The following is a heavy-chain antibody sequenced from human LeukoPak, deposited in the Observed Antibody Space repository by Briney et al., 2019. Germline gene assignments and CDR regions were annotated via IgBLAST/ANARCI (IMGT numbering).Heavy chain of an antibody. CDR1: GYTFTSYY. CDR2: INPNAGTT. V-gene: IGHV1-46*01. Sequence: ASVKVSCKASGYTFTSYYMHWVRQAPGQGLEWMGIINPNAGTTSYAQKFQGRVNVTRDTSTSTVNIELSSLRSEDKAVYYCARDLSGGKLRYFDWLPPDYWGQGTLVTVSS. CDR3: ARDLSGGKLRYFDWLPPDY. D-gene: IGHD3-9*01. J-gene: IGHJ4*02.